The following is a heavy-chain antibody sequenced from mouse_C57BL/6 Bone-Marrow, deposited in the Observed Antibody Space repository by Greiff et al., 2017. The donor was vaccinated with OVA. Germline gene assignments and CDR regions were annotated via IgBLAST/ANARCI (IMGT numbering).Heavy chain of an antibody. CDR1: GFSLTSYG. J-gene: IGHJ3*01. D-gene: IGHD2-4*01. CDR3: AINYYDYEAWFAY. V-gene: IGHV2-2*01. Sequence: VQRVESGPGLVQPSQSLSITCTVSGFSLTSYGVHWVRQSPGKGLEWLGVIWSGGSTDYNAAFISRLSISKDNSKSQFFFKMNSLQADDTAIYYCAINYYDYEAWFAYWGQGTLVTVSA. CDR2: IWSGGST.